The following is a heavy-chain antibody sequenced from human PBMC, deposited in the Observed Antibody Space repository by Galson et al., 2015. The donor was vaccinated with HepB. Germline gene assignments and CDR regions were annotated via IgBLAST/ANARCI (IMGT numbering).Heavy chain of an antibody. V-gene: IGHV4-34*01. D-gene: IGHD4-23*01. Sequence: ETLSLTCAVSGGSFSGYYWTWIRQPPGKGLEWVGGIDYSGTTYYTPSLKSRLTISLDTSENQFSLKLTSVTAADTAVYYCARDRFSASWYLGFDPWGQGTLVTVSS. CDR1: GGSFSGYY. CDR3: ARDRFSASWYLGFDP. J-gene: IGHJ5*02. CDR2: IDYSGTT.